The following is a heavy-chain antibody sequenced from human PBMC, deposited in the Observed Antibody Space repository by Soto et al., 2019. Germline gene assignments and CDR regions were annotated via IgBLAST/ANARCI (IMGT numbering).Heavy chain of an antibody. CDR1: GGSVSSGNYY. V-gene: IGHV4-61*01. Sequence: QVQLQESGPGLVKPSETLSLTCTVSGGSVSSGNYYWSWIRQPPGKGREWIGFIYYSGSTNYNPSLKSRVTIALDTSKNQCALKLSSVTAADTAVYYCASALYCSGGSCSFDPWGQGTLITVSS. D-gene: IGHD2-15*01. CDR3: ASALYCSGGSCSFDP. CDR2: IYYSGST. J-gene: IGHJ5*02.